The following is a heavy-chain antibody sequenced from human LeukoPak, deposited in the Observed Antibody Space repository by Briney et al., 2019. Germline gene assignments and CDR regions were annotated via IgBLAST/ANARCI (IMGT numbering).Heavy chain of an antibody. CDR1: GFTFSSYS. D-gene: IGHD3-16*02. CDR3: ARESYDYIWGSYRAFDY. CDR2: ISSSSSTI. J-gene: IGHJ4*02. Sequence: GGSLRLSCAASGFTFSSYSMNWVRQAPGKGLEWVSYISSSSSTIYYADSVKGRFTISRDNAKNSLYLQMNSLRDEDTAVYYCARESYDYIWGSYRAFDYWGQGTLVTVSS. V-gene: IGHV3-48*02.